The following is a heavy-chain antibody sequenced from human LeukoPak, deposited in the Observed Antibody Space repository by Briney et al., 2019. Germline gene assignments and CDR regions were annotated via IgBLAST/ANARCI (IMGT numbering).Heavy chain of an antibody. CDR3: ASPETLPDIAAAGTGVGY. D-gene: IGHD6-13*01. CDR2: IYPGDSDT. J-gene: IGHJ4*02. V-gene: IGHV5-51*01. CDR1: GYSFTSYW. Sequence: GESLKISCKGSGYSFTSYWIGWVRQMPGKGLEWMGIIYPGDSDTRYSPSFQGQVTISADKSISTAYLQWSSLKASDTAMYYCASPETLPDIAAAGTGVGYWGRGTLVTVSS.